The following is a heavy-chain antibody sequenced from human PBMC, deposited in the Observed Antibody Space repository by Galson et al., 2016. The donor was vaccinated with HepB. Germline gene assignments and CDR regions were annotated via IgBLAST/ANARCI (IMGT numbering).Heavy chain of an antibody. D-gene: IGHD3-3*01. J-gene: IGHJ4*02. Sequence: SVKVSCKASGYTFTGYYIHWVRQAPGQGREWMGWINPNSGGTKYSQNFQGWVTMTRDTSISTAYLARRRRRSDAATVYYCGREYESFDYWGQGTLVTVSS. CDR1: GYTFTGYY. CDR3: GREYESFDY. CDR2: INPNSGGT. V-gene: IGHV1-2*04.